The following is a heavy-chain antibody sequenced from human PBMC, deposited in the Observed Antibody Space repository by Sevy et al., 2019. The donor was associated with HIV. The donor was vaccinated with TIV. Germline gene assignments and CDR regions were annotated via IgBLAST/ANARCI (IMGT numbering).Heavy chain of an antibody. Sequence: GGSLRLSCTVSGLTFGDYPMSWFRQAPGKGLEWVGFIRIKAYGGTTEYAASVKGRFTISRDDSKSIAYLQMNCLKTEDTAVYYCTTNLEYSGYDGYWGQGTLVTVSS. CDR3: TTNLEYSGYDGY. V-gene: IGHV3-49*03. D-gene: IGHD5-12*01. CDR1: GLTFGDYP. J-gene: IGHJ4*02. CDR2: IRIKAYGGTT.